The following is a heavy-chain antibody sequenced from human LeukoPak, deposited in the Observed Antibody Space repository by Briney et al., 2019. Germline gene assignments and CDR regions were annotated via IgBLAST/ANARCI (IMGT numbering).Heavy chain of an antibody. CDR1: GFTFSGYG. V-gene: IGHV3-33*01. D-gene: IGHD6-13*01. J-gene: IGHJ4*02. CDR2: IWYDGSNK. Sequence: PGGSLRLSCAASGFTFSGYGMHWVRQAPGKGLEWVAVIWYDGSNKYYADSVKGRFTISRDNSKNTLYLQMNSLRAEDTAVYYCATGRKYSSSWYLGYWGQGTLVTVSS. CDR3: ATGRKYSSSWYLGY.